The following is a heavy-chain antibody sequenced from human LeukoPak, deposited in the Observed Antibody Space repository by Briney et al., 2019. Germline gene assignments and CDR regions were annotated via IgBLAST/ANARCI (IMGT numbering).Heavy chain of an antibody. D-gene: IGHD5-24*01. CDR1: GYTFTGYY. J-gene: IGHJ4*02. Sequence: ASVKVSCKASGYTFTGYYMHWVRQAPGQGLERMGRINPNSGGTNYAQKFQGRVTITADESTSTAYMELSSLRSEDTAVYYCARDRHGYRRFDYWGQGTLVTVSS. V-gene: IGHV1-2*06. CDR2: INPNSGGT. CDR3: ARDRHGYRRFDY.